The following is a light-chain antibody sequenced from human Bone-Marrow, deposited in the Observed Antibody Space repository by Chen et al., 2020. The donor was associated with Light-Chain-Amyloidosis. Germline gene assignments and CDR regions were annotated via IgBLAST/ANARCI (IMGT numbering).Light chain of an antibody. J-gene: IGLJ3*02. Sequence: QSALTQPASVSGFPGQSITISCTGTNNDVGGHAFVSWYQRHPGKAPKFLIYEDTERASGVSNLFSGSKSGNTASLTIAWLQAEDEADYYCSSFAAGSTWVFGGGTSLTVL. CDR2: EDT. CDR1: NNDVGGHAF. CDR3: SSFAAGSTWV. V-gene: IGLV2-23*01.